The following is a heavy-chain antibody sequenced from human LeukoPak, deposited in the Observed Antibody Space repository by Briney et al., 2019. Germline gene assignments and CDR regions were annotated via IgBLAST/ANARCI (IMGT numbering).Heavy chain of an antibody. Sequence: SETLSLTCTVSGGSISSINYHWGWIRQPPGKGLEWIGTMYYSRSTYYNPSLKSRLTISLDTSKNQFSLNLRSLTAADTAVYYCASLMLRYCSGGSCHSPGRFDAWGQGTPVTVSS. CDR2: MYYSRST. J-gene: IGHJ5*02. D-gene: IGHD2-15*01. V-gene: IGHV4-39*01. CDR1: GGSISSINYH. CDR3: ASLMLRYCSGGSCHSPGRFDA.